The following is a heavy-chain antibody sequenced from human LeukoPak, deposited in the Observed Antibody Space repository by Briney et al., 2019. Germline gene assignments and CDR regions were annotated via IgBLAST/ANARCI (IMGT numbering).Heavy chain of an antibody. J-gene: IGHJ4*02. CDR3: ARAVGPYDY. V-gene: IGHV3-33*01. CDR1: GFTFSTYG. CDR2: IWYDGSIK. D-gene: IGHD3-10*01. Sequence: GRSLRLSCAASGFTFSTYGMRWVRQAPGKGLEWVAVIWYDGSIKYYADSVKGRFIISRDNSKNTLFLQMNSLGAEDTAVYYCARAVGPYDYWGQGTLVTVSS.